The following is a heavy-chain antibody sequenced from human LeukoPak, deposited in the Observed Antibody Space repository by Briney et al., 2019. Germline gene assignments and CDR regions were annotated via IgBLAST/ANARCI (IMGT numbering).Heavy chain of an antibody. V-gene: IGHV3-23*01. J-gene: IGHJ4*02. Sequence: GGSLRLSCAASGFTFSSYAMSWVRQAPGKGLEWVSAISGSGGSTYYADSVKGRFTISRDNSKNMLYLQMNSLRAEDTAVYYCAKVKGKSSSWYYFDYWGQGTLVTVSS. CDR3: AKVKGKSSSWYYFDY. CDR1: GFTFSSYA. CDR2: ISGSGGST. D-gene: IGHD6-13*01.